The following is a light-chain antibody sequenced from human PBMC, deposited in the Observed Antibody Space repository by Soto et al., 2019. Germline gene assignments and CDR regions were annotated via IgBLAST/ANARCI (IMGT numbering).Light chain of an antibody. J-gene: IGLJ2*01. Sequence: SALTQHPSASWSHGQSVNISCTGTSSDVGGYNYVSWYQQHPGKAPKLMIYAVSKRPSGVPDRFSGSKSGNTASLTVSGLQAEYEADYYCSSYAGSNNLVVFGGGTKPTVL. CDR2: AVS. CDR3: SSYAGSNNLVV. V-gene: IGLV2-8*01. CDR1: SSDVGGYNY.